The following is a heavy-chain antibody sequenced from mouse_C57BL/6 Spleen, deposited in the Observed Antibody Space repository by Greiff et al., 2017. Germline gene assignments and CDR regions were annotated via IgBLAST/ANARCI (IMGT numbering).Heavy chain of an antibody. CDR2: IDPEDGET. CDR1: GFNIKDYY. V-gene: IGHV14-2*01. CDR3: AREYDYDEAWFAY. Sequence: VHVKQSGAELVKPGASVKLSCTASGFNIKDYYMHWVKQRTEQGLEWIGRIDPEDGETKYAPKFQGKATITADTSSNTAYLQLSSLTSEDTAVYYCAREYDYDEAWFAYWGQGTLVTVSA. D-gene: IGHD2-4*01. J-gene: IGHJ3*01.